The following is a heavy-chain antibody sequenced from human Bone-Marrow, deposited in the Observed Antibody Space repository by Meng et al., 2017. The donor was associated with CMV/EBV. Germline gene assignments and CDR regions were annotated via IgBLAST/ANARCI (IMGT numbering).Heavy chain of an antibody. D-gene: IGHD2-2*01. CDR2: ISSSSSYI. J-gene: IGHJ6*02. V-gene: IGHV3-21*01. CDR1: GFTFSSYS. CDR3: ARENVPDAIDDTYGMDI. Sequence: GESLKISCAASGFTFSSYSMNWVRQAPGKGLEWVSSISSSSSYIYYADSVKGRFTISRDNAKNSLYLQMNSLRVEDTAVYHCARENVPDAIDDTYGMDIWGRGTTVPVSS.